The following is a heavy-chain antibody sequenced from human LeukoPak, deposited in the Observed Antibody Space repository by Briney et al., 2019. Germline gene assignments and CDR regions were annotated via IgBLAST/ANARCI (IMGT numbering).Heavy chain of an antibody. CDR2: INHSGST. CDR1: GYSISSGYY. J-gene: IGHJ4*02. V-gene: IGHV4-38-2*02. D-gene: IGHD2-15*01. CDR3: ARVCSSGRCLDY. Sequence: SETLSLTCTVSGYSISSGYYWAWMRQPPEEGLEWIGSINHSGSTYYNPSLKSRVTVSVDTSKNQVSLRLSSVTAADTAVYYCARVCSSGRCLDYWGQGTLVTVSS.